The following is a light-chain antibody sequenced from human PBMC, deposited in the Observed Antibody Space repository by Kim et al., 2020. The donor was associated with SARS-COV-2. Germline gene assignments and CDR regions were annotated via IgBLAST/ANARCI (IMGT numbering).Light chain of an antibody. CDR3: QQYATSPLYT. Sequence: EIVLTQSPGTLSLSPGERATLSCRASQSVSSAFLAWYQHKPGQAPRLLIYGTSRRATAIPDKFSGSGSGTDFTLTISRLEPEDSAVYYCQQYATSPLYTFGQGTKLEI. V-gene: IGKV3-20*01. J-gene: IGKJ2*01. CDR1: QSVSSAF. CDR2: GTS.